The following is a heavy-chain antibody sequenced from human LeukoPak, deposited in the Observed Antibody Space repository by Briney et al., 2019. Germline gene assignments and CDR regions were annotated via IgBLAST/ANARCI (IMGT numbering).Heavy chain of an antibody. V-gene: IGHV4-59*01. CDR3: ARVTASIPTNWFDP. Sequence: PSETLSHTCTVSGGSISSYYWSWIRQPPGKGLEWIGYIYYSGSTNYNPSLKSRVTISVDTSKNQFSLKLSSVTAADTAVYYCARVTASIPTNWFDPWGQGTLVTVSS. CDR1: GGSISSYY. D-gene: IGHD3-3*02. CDR2: IYYSGST. J-gene: IGHJ5*02.